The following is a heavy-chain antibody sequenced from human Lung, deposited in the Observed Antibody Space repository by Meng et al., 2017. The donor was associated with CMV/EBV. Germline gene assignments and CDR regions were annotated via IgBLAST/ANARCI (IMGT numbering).Heavy chain of an antibody. J-gene: IGHJ6*02. D-gene: IGHD3-22*01. CDR3: AKRGDSSGTYAMDV. CDR1: GFTFSSYA. CDR2: IRFDGTNK. V-gene: IGHV3-30*02. Sequence: GESXKIPCAASGFTFSSYAMHWVRQAPGKGLEWVANIRFDGTNKYHADSVKGRFTISRDNSKNTLYLQMNSLRAEDTAVYYCAKRGDSSGTYAMDVWGQGTTVTVSS.